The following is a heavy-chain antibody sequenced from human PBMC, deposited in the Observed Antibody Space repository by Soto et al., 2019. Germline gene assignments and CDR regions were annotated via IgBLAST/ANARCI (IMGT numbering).Heavy chain of an antibody. J-gene: IGHJ6*02. CDR2: IYYSEST. CDR1: GGSVSSYY. Sequence: QVQLQESGPGLVKPSETLSLTCTVSGGSVSSYYWSWIRQPPGKGLEWIGYIYYSESTNYNPSLKSRVTISLDTSKNQFSLKLGSVTAADTAVYYCARARDFGAARYYYDLDVWGQGTTVTVSS. CDR3: ARARDFGAARYYYDLDV. V-gene: IGHV4-59*02. D-gene: IGHD2-21*01.